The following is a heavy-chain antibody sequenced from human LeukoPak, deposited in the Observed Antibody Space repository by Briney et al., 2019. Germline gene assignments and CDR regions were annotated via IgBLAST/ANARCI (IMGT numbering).Heavy chain of an antibody. CDR3: ARLTIAVALFDY. CDR1: GGSISSYY. V-gene: IGHV4-4*07. Sequence: SETLSLTCTVSGGSISSYYWSWIRQPAGKGLEWIGRIYTSGSTNYNPSLKSRVTISVDTSKNQFSLKLSSVTAADTAVYYCARLTIAVALFDYWGQGTLVTVSS. CDR2: IYTSGST. J-gene: IGHJ4*02. D-gene: IGHD6-19*01.